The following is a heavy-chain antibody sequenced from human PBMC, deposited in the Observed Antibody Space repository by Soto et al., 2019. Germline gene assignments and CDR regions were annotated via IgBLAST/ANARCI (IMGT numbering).Heavy chain of an antibody. Sequence: GGSLRLSCAASGFTLSNNGMTWARQAPGKGLEWVSDITGSGRTYYADSVKGRFTISRDISKNTLYLQMNSLRAEDTAVYYCSGHGSGSAWGQGTLVTVYS. CDR2: ITGSGRT. V-gene: IGHV3-23*01. CDR1: GFTLSNNG. D-gene: IGHD6-19*01. CDR3: SGHGSGSA. J-gene: IGHJ5*02.